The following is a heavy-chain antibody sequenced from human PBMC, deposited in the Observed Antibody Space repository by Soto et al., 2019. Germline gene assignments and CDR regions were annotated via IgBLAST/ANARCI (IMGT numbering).Heavy chain of an antibody. J-gene: IGHJ6*02. V-gene: IGHV3-9*01. Sequence: HPGGSLRLSCAASGFTFDDYAMHWVRQAPGKGLEWVSGISWNSGSIGYADSVKGRFTISRDNAKNSLYLQMNSLRAEDTALYYCAKPTGRYYYYYGMDVWGQGTTVTVSS. CDR1: GFTFDDYA. CDR3: AKPTGRYYYYYGMDV. D-gene: IGHD1-1*01. CDR2: ISWNSGSI.